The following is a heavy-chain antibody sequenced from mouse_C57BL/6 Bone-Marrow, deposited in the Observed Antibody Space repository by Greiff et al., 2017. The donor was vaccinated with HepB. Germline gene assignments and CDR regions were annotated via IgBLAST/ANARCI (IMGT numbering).Heavy chain of an antibody. CDR2: IDPENGDT. Sequence: VQLKHSGAELVRPGASVKLSCTASGFNIKDDYMHWVKQRPEQGLEWIGWIDPENGDTEYASKFQGKATITADTSSNTAYLQLSSLTSEDTAVYYCTTCLLAYWGQGTLVTVSA. CDR3: TTCLLAY. D-gene: IGHD2-10*01. CDR1: GFNIKDDY. J-gene: IGHJ3*01. V-gene: IGHV14-4*01.